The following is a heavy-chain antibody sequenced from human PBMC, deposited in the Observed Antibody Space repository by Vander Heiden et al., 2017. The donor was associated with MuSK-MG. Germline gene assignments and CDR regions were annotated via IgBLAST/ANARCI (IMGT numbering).Heavy chain of an antibody. D-gene: IGHD5-12*01. CDR2: ISHDERRH. CDR1: GSFLHSHA. Sequence: QEQLVESGGGVVKPWESARLSCSASGSFLHSHATDWFRPAPGKGLDWVAFISHDERRHLYADSVKGRFTISRNNSKNIVHLQMSSLGPEDTAVYYCARDLTDGYAADLWGQGTQVTVSS. CDR3: ARDLTDGYAADL. V-gene: IGHV3-30*04. J-gene: IGHJ4*02.